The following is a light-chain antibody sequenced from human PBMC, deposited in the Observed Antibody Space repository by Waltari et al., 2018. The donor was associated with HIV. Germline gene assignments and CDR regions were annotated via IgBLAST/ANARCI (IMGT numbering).Light chain of an antibody. CDR1: SSDVGGYNY. CDR2: EVS. CDR3: SSYTSSSTPYV. Sequence: QSALTQPASVSGSPGQSITISCTGTSSDVGGYNYVSWYQQHPGKAPKLMIYEVSNRPSVLSNRFSGSTSGNTAPLTISGLQAENESDYYCSSYTSSSTPYVFGTGTKVTVL. J-gene: IGLJ1*01. V-gene: IGLV2-14*01.